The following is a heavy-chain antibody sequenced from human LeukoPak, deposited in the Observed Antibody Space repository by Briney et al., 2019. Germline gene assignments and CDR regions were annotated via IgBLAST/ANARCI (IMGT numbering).Heavy chain of an antibody. D-gene: IGHD6-13*01. V-gene: IGHV4-34*01. CDR1: GGSFSGYY. CDR3: ARAKQGIAAYYYYMDV. CDR2: INHSGST. Sequence: SETLSLTAAVYGGSFSGYYWSWIRQPPGKGLEWIGEINHSGSTNYNPSLKSRVTISVDTSKNQFSLQLSSVTAAETAVYYCARAKQGIAAYYYYMDVWGKGTTVTVSS. J-gene: IGHJ6*03.